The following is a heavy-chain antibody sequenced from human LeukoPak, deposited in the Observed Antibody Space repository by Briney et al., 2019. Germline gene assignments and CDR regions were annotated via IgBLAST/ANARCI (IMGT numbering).Heavy chain of an antibody. Sequence: GGPLRLSCAASGFTFSSYEINWVRQAPGKGLERGSYISSSGSTIYYADSVKSRFTISRDNAKNSLNLQMNSLRAEDTAVYYCARGFDERYFDGLEFDYWGQGTLVTVSS. CDR2: ISSSGSTI. J-gene: IGHJ4*02. V-gene: IGHV3-48*03. CDR1: GFTFSSYE. CDR3: ARGFDERYFDGLEFDY. D-gene: IGHD3-9*01.